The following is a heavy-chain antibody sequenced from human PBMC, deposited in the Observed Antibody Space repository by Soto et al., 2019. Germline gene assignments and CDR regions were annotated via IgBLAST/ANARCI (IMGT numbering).Heavy chain of an antibody. V-gene: IGHV3-23*01. CDR1: GCTFSSYA. CDR3: AKDLAGRTRNDY. J-gene: IGHJ4*02. CDR2: ISGSGGST. Sequence: GGSLSLSCAASGCTFSSYAMSWVRPAPGKGLEWVSAISGSGGSTYYADSVKGRFTISRDNSKNTLYLQMNSLRAEDTAVYYCAKDLAGRTRNDYWGQGTLVTVSS.